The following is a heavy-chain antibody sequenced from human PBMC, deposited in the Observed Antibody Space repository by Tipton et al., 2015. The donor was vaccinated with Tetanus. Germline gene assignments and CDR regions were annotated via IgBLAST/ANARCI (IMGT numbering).Heavy chain of an antibody. J-gene: IGHJ3*01. Sequence: SLRLSCAASGFTFSDYYMTWIRQAPGKGLEWVSYISRSSSTIYYADSVKGRFTISRDNAKNSLYLQMSSLRAEDTAVCYCARDVAGIPAWPVAFDVWGLGTMVTVSS. CDR3: ARDVAGIPAWPVAFDV. CDR2: ISRSSSTI. V-gene: IGHV3-11*01. D-gene: IGHD6-13*01. CDR1: GFTFSDYY.